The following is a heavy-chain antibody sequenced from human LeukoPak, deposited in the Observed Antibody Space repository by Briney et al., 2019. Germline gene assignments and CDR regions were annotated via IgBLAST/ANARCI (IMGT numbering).Heavy chain of an antibody. V-gene: IGHV3-53*01. D-gene: IGHD3-10*01. Sequence: TGGSLRLSCAASGFTVSSSYMSWVRQAPVKGLEWVSVIYSGGSTYYADSVKGRFTISRDNSKSTLYLQMNSLRAEDTAVYYCARDLFGDYLDYWGQGTLVTVSS. CDR2: IYSGGST. J-gene: IGHJ4*02. CDR1: GFTVSSSY. CDR3: ARDLFGDYLDY.